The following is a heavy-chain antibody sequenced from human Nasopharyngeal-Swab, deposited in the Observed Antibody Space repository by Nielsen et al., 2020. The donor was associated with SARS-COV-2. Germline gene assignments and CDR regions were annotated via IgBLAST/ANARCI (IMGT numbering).Heavy chain of an antibody. CDR3: ARDSGAMDV. Sequence: GESLKISCAASGFTFSSYAMSWVRQAPGKGLEWVSAISGSGGSTYYADSVKGRFTISRDNSKNTLYLQMNSLRAEDTAVYYCARDSGAMDVWGQGTTVTVSS. CDR2: ISGSGGST. V-gene: IGHV3-23*01. D-gene: IGHD3-10*01. J-gene: IGHJ6*02. CDR1: GFTFSSYA.